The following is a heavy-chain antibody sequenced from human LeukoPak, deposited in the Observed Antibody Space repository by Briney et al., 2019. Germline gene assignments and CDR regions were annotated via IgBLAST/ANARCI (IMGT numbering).Heavy chain of an antibody. CDR2: IYYSGST. CDR3: ARDGSEPTQGQNWFDP. Sequence: SETLSLTCTVSGGSISSSSYYWGWIRQPPGKGLEWIGSIYYSGSTYYKSSLKSRVTVSVGTSKDQFSLKLSSVTAADTAVYYCARDGSEPTQGQNWFDPWGQGTLVTVSS. J-gene: IGHJ5*02. V-gene: IGHV4-39*02. D-gene: IGHD3-10*01. CDR1: GGSISSSSYY.